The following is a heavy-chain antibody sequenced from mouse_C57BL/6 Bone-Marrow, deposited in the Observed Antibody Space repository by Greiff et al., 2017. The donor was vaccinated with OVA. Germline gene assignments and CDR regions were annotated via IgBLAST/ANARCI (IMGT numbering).Heavy chain of an antibody. V-gene: IGHV2-9-1*01. J-gene: IGHJ3*01. CDR1: GFSLTSYA. Sequence: QVQLKESGPGLVAPSQSLSITCTVSGFSLTSYAISWVRQPPGKGLEWLGVIRTGGGTNYNSALKSRLSISKDNSKSQVFLKMNSLQTDDTARYYCARANWDAWFAYWGQGTLVTVSA. CDR3: ARANWDAWFAY. D-gene: IGHD4-1*01. CDR2: IRTGGGT.